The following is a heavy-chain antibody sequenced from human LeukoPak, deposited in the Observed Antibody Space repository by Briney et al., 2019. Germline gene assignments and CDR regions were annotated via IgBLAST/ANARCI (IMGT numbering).Heavy chain of an antibody. CDR1: GGSICSHY. J-gene: IGHJ3*02. CDR3: ARDRVLWFGELFGFDI. D-gene: IGHD3-10*01. Sequence: SETLSLTCTVSGGSICSHYWSWIRQPPGKGLEWIGYIYYSGSTNYNPSRKSRDTISVDTSKNQFSLKLSSVTAADTAVYYCARDRVLWFGELFGFDIWGQGTMVTVSS. CDR2: IYYSGST. V-gene: IGHV4-59*11.